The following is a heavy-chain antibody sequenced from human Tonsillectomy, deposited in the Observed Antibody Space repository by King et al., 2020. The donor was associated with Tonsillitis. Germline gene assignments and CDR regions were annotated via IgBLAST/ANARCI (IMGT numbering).Heavy chain of an antibody. D-gene: IGHD2/OR15-2a*01. V-gene: IGHV4-39*01. Sequence: LQLQESGPRLVKPSETLSLTCSVSGGSITGSRHYWAWIRQPPGKGLEWIGSIYESGSTYYNPSLQSRVSISVDTSINQFSLNLTSVTAADTAVYYCARRSFAWYFDIWGRGTLVIVSS. CDR1: GGSITGSRHY. CDR3: ARRSFAWYFDI. J-gene: IGHJ2*01. CDR2: IYESGST.